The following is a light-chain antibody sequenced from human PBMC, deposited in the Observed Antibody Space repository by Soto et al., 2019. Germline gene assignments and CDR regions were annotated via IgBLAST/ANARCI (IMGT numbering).Light chain of an antibody. CDR3: SSYTGSNTQV. J-gene: IGLJ1*01. CDR1: SSDVGGYNY. Sequence: QSALTQPASESGSPGQCITISCTGSSSDVGGYNYVSWYQQHPGKAPKLIIYDVFNRPSGVSNHFSGSKSGNTASLTISGLQAEDEADYYCSSYTGSNTQVFGTGTKLTVL. V-gene: IGLV2-14*01. CDR2: DVF.